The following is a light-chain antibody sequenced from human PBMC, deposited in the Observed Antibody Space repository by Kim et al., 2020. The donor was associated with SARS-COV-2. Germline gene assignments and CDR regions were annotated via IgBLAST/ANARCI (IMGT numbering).Light chain of an antibody. V-gene: IGLV3-1*01. Sequence: VSPGQTASITCSGDKLGDKYACWYQQKPGQSPVLVIYQDSKRPSGIPERFSGSNAGNTATLTISGTQAMDEADYYCQAWDSSTLYVFGTGTKVTVL. CDR1: KLGDKY. CDR3: QAWDSSTLYV. J-gene: IGLJ1*01. CDR2: QDS.